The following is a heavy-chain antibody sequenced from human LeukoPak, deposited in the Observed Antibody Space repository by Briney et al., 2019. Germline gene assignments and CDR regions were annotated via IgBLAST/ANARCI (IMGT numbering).Heavy chain of an antibody. Sequence: GGSLRLSCAASGFTFSSYSMNWVRQAPGKGLEWVSYISSSGNTIYYADSVKGRFTISRDNAKNSLYLQMNSLRAEDTAVYYCAREEGGKLGIDYYFDYWGQGTLVTVSS. CDR2: ISSSGNTI. CDR1: GFTFSSYS. CDR3: AREEGGKLGIDYYFDY. J-gene: IGHJ4*02. D-gene: IGHD7-27*01. V-gene: IGHV3-48*04.